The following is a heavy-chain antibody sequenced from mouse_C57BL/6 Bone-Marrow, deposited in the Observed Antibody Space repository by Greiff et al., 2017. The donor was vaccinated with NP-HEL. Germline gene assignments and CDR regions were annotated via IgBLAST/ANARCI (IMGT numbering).Heavy chain of an antibody. J-gene: IGHJ2*01. V-gene: IGHV1-4*01. Sequence: VQLQQSGAELARPGASVEMSCKASGYTFTSYTMHWVKQRPGQGLEWIGYINPSSGYTKYNQKFKDKATLTADKSSSTAYMQLSSLTSEDAAFYYCARGGELRRPFDYWGQGTTLTVSS. CDR1: GYTFTSYT. CDR3: ARGGELRRPFDY. D-gene: IGHD2-4*01. CDR2: INPSSGYT.